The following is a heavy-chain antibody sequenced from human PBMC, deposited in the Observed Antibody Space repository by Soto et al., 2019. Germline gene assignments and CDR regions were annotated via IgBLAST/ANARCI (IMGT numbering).Heavy chain of an antibody. D-gene: IGHD5-12*01. Sequence: ASVKVSCKASGYTFTSYDINWVRQATGQGLEWMGWMNPNSGNTGYAQKFQGRVTMTRNTSISTAYMELSSLRSEDTAVYYCAIGMATTTDRDYWGQGTLVTVSS. CDR1: GYTFTSYD. V-gene: IGHV1-8*01. J-gene: IGHJ4*02. CDR3: AIGMATTTDRDY. CDR2: MNPNSGNT.